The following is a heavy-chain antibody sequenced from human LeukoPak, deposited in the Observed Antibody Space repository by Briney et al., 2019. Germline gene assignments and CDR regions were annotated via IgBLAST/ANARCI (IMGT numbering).Heavy chain of an antibody. D-gene: IGHD6-13*01. CDR1: GYTFTSYG. CDR3: ARDTGIAVAGTGDFDY. CDR2: IIPILGTT. J-gene: IGHJ4*02. Sequence: ASVKVSCKASGYTFTSYGISWVRQAPGQGLEWMGGIIPILGTTNYAQKFQGRVTMTTDTSTSTAYMELRSLRSDDTAVYYCARDTGIAVAGTGDFDYWGQGTLVTVSS. V-gene: IGHV1-18*01.